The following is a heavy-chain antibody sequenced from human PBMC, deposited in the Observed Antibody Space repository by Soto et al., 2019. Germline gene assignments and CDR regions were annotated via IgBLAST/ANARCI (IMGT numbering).Heavy chain of an antibody. V-gene: IGHV1-69*13. CDR3: AGENPGIAVAGLGMDV. CDR2: IIPIFGTA. D-gene: IGHD6-19*01. CDR1: VGTFNSYA. Sequence: SVKVSCKASVGTFNSYASSWVRQDPGQGLEWMGGIIPIFGTANCAQKFQGRVTITADESTSTAYMELSSLRSEDTAAYYCAGENPGIAVAGLGMDVWGQGTTVTVS. J-gene: IGHJ6*02.